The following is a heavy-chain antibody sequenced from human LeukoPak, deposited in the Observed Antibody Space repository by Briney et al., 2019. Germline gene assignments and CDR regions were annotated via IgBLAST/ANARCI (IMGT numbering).Heavy chain of an antibody. J-gene: IGHJ4*02. D-gene: IGHD3-9*01. CDR1: GGTFSSYA. V-gene: IGHV1-69*01. CDR2: IIPIFGTA. Sequence: SVKVSCKASGGTFSSYAISWVRQAPGQGLEWMGGIIPIFGTANYAQKFQGRVTITADESTSTAYMELSSLRSEDTAVYYCAKAEGYDILTGLDYWGQGTLVTVSS. CDR3: AKAEGYDILTGLDY.